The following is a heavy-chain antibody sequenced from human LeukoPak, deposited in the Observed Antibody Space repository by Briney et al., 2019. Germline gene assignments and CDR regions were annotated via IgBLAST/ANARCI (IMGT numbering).Heavy chain of an antibody. V-gene: IGHV3-74*01. CDR3: ARVGGRLYYFDY. J-gene: IGHJ4*02. CDR1: GFTFSSYW. CDR2: INSDGSST. D-gene: IGHD2-15*01. Sequence: GGSLRLSCAASGFTFSSYWMHWVRQAPGKGLVWVSRINSDGSSTSYADSVKGRFTISRDNAKNTLYLQMNSLRAGDTAVYYCARVGGRLYYFDYWGQGTLVTVSS.